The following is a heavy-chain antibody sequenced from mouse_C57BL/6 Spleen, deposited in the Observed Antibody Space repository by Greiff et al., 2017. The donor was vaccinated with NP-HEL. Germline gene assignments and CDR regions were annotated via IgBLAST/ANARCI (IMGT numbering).Heavy chain of an antibody. D-gene: IGHD1-1*01. J-gene: IGHJ1*03. CDR3: ARHNYYGSSYGYFDV. CDR1: GFSLTSYG. CDR2: IWSDGST. Sequence: ESGPGLVAPSQSLSITCTVSGFSLTSYGVHWVRQPPGKGLEWLVVIWSDGSTTYNSALKSRLSISKDNSKSQVFLKMNSLQTDDTAMYYCARHNYYGSSYGYFDVWGTGTTVTVSS. V-gene: IGHV2-6-1*01.